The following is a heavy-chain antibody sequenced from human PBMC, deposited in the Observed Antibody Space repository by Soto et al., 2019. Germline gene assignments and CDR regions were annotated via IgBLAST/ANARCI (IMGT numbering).Heavy chain of an antibody. Sequence: LRLSCAASGFTFSSYSMNWVRQAPGKGLEWVSSISSSSSYIYYADSVKGRFTISRDNAKNSLYLQMNSLRAEDTAVYYCARGWCSSTSCYLGYFDYWGQGTLVTVSS. V-gene: IGHV3-21*01. J-gene: IGHJ4*02. CDR2: ISSSSSYI. CDR1: GFTFSSYS. D-gene: IGHD2-2*01. CDR3: ARGWCSSTSCYLGYFDY.